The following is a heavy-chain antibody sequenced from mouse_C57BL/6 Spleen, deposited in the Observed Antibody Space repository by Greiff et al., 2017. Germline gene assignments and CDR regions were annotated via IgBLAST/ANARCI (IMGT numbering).Heavy chain of an antibody. CDR2: IDPSDSYT. D-gene: IGHD2-5*01. V-gene: IGHV1-69*01. CDR3: ARGEYSNYPHYFDY. J-gene: IGHJ2*01. Sequence: VQLQQPGAELVMPGASVKLSCKASGYTFTSYWMHWVKQRPGQGLEWIGEIDPSDSYTNYNQKFKGKSTLTVDKSSSTAYMQLSSLTSEDSAVYYCARGEYSNYPHYFDYWCQGTTLTVSS. CDR1: GYTFTSYW.